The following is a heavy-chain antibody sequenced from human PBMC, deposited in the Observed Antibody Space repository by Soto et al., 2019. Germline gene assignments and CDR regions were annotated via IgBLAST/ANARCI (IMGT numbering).Heavy chain of an antibody. CDR3: TRLEYDVDV. V-gene: IGHV3-73*01. Sequence: TGGSLRLSCEASGFLLSVSAVHWVRQASGKGLEWVGRIRNKANNYATAYAASVKGRFTVSRDDSKNTAYLQMNSLKTEDSAVYYCTRLEYDVDVWGQGTTVTSP. J-gene: IGHJ6*02. CDR1: GFLLSVSA. CDR2: IRNKANNYAT.